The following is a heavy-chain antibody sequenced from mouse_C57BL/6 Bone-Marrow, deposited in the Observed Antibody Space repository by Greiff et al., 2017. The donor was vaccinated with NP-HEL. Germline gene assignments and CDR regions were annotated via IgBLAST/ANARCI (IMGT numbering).Heavy chain of an antibody. CDR1: GYTFTSYG. D-gene: IGHD1-1*01. Sequence: QVQLQQSGAELARPGASVKLSCKASGYTFTSYGISWVKQRTGQGLEWIGEIYPRSGNTYYNEKFKGKATLTADKSSSTAYMELRSLTSADSAVYFCASVNYGRGFAYWGQGTLVTVSA. V-gene: IGHV1-81*01. J-gene: IGHJ3*01. CDR3: ASVNYGRGFAY. CDR2: IYPRSGNT.